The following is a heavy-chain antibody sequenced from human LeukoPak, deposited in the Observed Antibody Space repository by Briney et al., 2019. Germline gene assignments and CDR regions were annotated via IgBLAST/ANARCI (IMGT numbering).Heavy chain of an antibody. CDR2: IYYSGSN. V-gene: IGHV4-59*13. J-gene: IGHJ6*03. CDR3: ARAGGDSPLYYYYMDV. Sequence: SETLSLTCSVSGGSFSSYYWSWIRQPPGKALEWIGYIYYSGSNNYNPSLKSRVTISVDTSKNQFSLKLSSVTAADTAVYYCARAGGDSPLYYYYMDVGGKGTTVTVSS. CDR1: GGSFSSYY. D-gene: IGHD2-21*01.